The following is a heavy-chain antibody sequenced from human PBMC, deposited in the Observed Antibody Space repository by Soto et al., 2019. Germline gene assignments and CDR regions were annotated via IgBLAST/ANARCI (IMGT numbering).Heavy chain of an antibody. CDR1: GFTFSGSA. CDR2: IRSKANSYAT. Sequence: GGSLRLSCAASGFTFSGSAMHWVRQASGKGLEWVGRIRSKANSYATAYAASVKGRFTISRDDSKNTAYLQMNSLKTEDTAVYYCTIPRGYDFWSGYPHDAFDIWGQGTMVTVSS. V-gene: IGHV3-73*01. J-gene: IGHJ3*02. CDR3: TIPRGYDFWSGYPHDAFDI. D-gene: IGHD3-3*01.